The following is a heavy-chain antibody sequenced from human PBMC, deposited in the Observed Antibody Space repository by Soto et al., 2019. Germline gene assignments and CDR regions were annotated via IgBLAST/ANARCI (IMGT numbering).Heavy chain of an antibody. CDR2: TYYRSKWYN. CDR3: ARGDTVYDV. D-gene: IGHD2-15*01. Sequence: SQTLSLTCGISGDSVSGTSAAWNCISQSPSRVLEWLGRTYYRSKWYNDCALSMKSRITINPDTSKNQFSLQLNSVTPEDTAVYYCARGDTVYDVWGQGTTVTVSS. V-gene: IGHV6-1*01. J-gene: IGHJ6*02. CDR1: GDSVSGTSAA.